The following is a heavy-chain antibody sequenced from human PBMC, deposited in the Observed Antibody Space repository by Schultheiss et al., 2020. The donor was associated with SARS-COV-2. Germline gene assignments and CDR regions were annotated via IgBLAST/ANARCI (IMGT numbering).Heavy chain of an antibody. Sequence: GGSLRLSCTAPGFTFNSYGMHWVRQAPGKGLEWVAVISYDGTMQFYKDSVEGRFTISRDNSKNTLYLQMNSLRAADTAVYYCAQGGNVWGQGTTVTVSS. CDR2: ISYDGTMQ. J-gene: IGHJ6*02. CDR1: GFTFNSYG. CDR3: AQGGNV. D-gene: IGHD3-16*01. V-gene: IGHV3-30*18.